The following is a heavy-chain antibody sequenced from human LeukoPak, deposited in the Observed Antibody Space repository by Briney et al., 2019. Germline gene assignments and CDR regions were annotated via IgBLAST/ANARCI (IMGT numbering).Heavy chain of an antibody. D-gene: IGHD3-3*01. Sequence: GGSLRLSCTASGFTFGDYAMSWFRQAPGKGLEWVGFIRSKAYGGTTEYAASVKGRFTISRDDSKSIAYLQMNSLKTVDTAVYYCTRDKDYDFWSGYYTYYYYYMDVWGKGTTVTVSS. CDR1: GFTFGDYA. V-gene: IGHV3-49*03. J-gene: IGHJ6*03. CDR2: IRSKAYGGTT. CDR3: TRDKDYDFWSGYYTYYYYYMDV.